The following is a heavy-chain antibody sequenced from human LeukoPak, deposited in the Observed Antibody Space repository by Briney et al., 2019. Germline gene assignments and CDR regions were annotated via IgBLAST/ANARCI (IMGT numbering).Heavy chain of an antibody. V-gene: IGHV5-51*01. J-gene: IGHJ4*02. D-gene: IGHD6-19*01. CDR1: GHSFNSYW. Sequence: GESLKISCQGSGHSFNSYWIGWVRHTPGKGLEWMGIIYPGDSDTRYSPSFQGQVTISADKSISTAYLQWSSLKASDTAMYYCARPSDSSGWYEGDYWGQGTLVTVSS. CDR2: IYPGDSDT. CDR3: ARPSDSSGWYEGDY.